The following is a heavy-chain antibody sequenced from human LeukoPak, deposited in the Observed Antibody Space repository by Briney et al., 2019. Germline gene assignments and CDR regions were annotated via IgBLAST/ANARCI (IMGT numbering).Heavy chain of an antibody. CDR3: AKYCGYSSSWYKLGFDY. V-gene: IGHV3-23*01. Sequence: TGGSLRLSCAASGFTFSTYAMSWVRQAPGKGLEWVSAISSSGGSTYYADSVKGRFTISRDNSKNTLCLQMNSLRAEDTAVYYCAKYCGYSSSWYKLGFDYWGQGTLVTVSS. CDR1: GFTFSTYA. CDR2: ISSSGGST. J-gene: IGHJ4*02. D-gene: IGHD6-13*01.